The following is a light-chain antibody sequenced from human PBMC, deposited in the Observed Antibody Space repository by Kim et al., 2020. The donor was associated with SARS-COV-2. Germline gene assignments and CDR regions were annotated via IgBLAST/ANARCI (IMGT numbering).Light chain of an antibody. V-gene: IGLV6-57*03. CDR3: QSYDSSNVV. CDR2: EDN. J-gene: IGLJ2*01. Sequence: GKTVTISCNRSSGSIASNYVQWYQQRPGSAPTTVIYEDNQRPSGVPDRFSGSIDSSSNSASLTISGLKTEDDADYYCQSYDSSNVVFGGGTQLTVL. CDR1: SGSIASNY.